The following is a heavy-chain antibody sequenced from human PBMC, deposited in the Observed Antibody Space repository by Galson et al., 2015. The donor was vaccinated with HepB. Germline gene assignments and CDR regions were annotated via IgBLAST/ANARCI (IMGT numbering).Heavy chain of an antibody. V-gene: IGHV3-30*02. CDR3: AKVGLDSGSYHFDY. CDR1: GFTFSSYG. D-gene: IGHD1-26*01. J-gene: IGHJ4*02. CDR2: IRYDGSNK. Sequence: SLRLSCAASGFTFSSYGMHWVRQAPGKGLEWVAFIRYDGSNKYYADSVKGRFTISRDNSKNTLYLQMNSLRAEDTAVYYCAKVGLDSGSYHFDYWGQGTLVTVSS.